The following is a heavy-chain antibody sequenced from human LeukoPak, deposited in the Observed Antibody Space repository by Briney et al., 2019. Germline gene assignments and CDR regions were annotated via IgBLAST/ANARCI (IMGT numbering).Heavy chain of an antibody. Sequence: ASVKVSCKASGGTFSSYGISWVRQAPGQGLEWMGWISAYNGNTNYAQKLQGRVTMTTDTSTSTAYMELRSLRSDDTAVYYCARDIVGATQTGSYYYYYYGMDVWGQGTTVTVSS. V-gene: IGHV1-18*01. CDR2: ISAYNGNT. CDR1: GGTFSSYG. J-gene: IGHJ6*02. CDR3: ARDIVGATQTGSYYYYYYGMDV. D-gene: IGHD1-26*01.